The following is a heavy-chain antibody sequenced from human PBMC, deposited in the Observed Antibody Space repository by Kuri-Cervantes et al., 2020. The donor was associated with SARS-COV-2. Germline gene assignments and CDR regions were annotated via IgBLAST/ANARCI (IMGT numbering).Heavy chain of an antibody. J-gene: IGHJ4*02. CDR1: GFTFSSYS. CDR3: ARDLAVGVGILWFGELLYPWYFDY. Sequence: GGSLRLSCAASGFTFSSYSMNWVRQAPGKGLEWVAVISYDGSNKYYADSVKGRFTISRDNSKNTLYLQMNSLRAEDTAVYYCARDLAVGVGILWFGELLYPWYFDYWGQGTLVTVSS. CDR2: ISYDGSNK. D-gene: IGHD3-10*01. V-gene: IGHV3-30*03.